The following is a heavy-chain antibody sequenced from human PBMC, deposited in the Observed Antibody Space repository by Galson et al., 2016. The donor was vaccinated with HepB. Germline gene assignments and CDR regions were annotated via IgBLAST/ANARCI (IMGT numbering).Heavy chain of an antibody. Sequence: SLRLSCATSGFTFNDYAMHWVRQAPGKGLEWVFGISWNSGRIDYADSVKGRFTVSRDNAKNSLYLQINSLRAEDTALYYCAKATSGSAYGSRYFQHWGQGTLVTVSS. V-gene: IGHV3-9*01. J-gene: IGHJ1*01. CDR1: GFTFNDYA. CDR3: AKATSGSAYGSRYFQH. D-gene: IGHD3-10*01. CDR2: ISWNSGRI.